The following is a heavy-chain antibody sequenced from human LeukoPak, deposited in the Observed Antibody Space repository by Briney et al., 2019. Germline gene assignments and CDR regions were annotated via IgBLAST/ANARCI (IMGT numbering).Heavy chain of an antibody. D-gene: IGHD3-10*01. Sequence: SETLSLTCAVYGGSFSGYYWSWVRQPPGKGLEWIGEINHSGSTNYNPSLKSRVTISVDTSKNQFSLKLSSVTAADTAVYYCARGVWFGESKYYFDYWGQGTLVTVSS. CDR3: ARGVWFGESKYYFDY. V-gene: IGHV4-34*01. CDR1: GGSFSGYY. J-gene: IGHJ4*02. CDR2: INHSGST.